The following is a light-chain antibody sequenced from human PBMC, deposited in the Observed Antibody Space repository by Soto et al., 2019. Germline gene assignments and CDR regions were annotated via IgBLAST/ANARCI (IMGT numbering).Light chain of an antibody. CDR3: QQRNSYPLT. Sequence: DIQMTQSPSFLSSSVGDRVTITCRASQGIRNDLGWYHQKPGKAPKRLIYAASSLPSGIPARFSGSGSGTEFTLTISSLQPEDFATYYCQQRNSYPLTFGPGTKVDIK. V-gene: IGKV1-17*01. CDR1: QGIRND. J-gene: IGKJ3*01. CDR2: AAS.